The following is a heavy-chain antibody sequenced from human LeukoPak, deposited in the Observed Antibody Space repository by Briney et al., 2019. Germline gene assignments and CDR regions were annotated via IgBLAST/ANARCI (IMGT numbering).Heavy chain of an antibody. CDR3: ARHWGSGWRRHFDY. J-gene: IGHJ4*02. CDR2: IYYSGNT. D-gene: IGHD3-16*01. Sequence: SETLSLTCTVSGVSLSRSNSYWGWLRQPPGTGLEWIGSIYYSGNTYYNASLKSRVTISVDTSKNQFSLKLSSVTAADTAVYYCARHWGSGWRRHFDYWGQGTLVTVSS. CDR1: GVSLSRSNSY. V-gene: IGHV4-39*01.